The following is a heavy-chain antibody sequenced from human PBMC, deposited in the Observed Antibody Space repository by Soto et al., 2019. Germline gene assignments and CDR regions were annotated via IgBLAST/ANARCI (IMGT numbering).Heavy chain of an antibody. J-gene: IGHJ4*02. V-gene: IGHV1-69*13. CDR1: GGTFSSYA. Sequence: SVKVSCKASGGTFSSYAISWVRQAPGQGLEWMGGIIPIFGTANYAQKFQGRVTITADESTSTAYMELSSLRSEDTAVYYCARTPRYFDWLAVDYWGQGTLVTVSS. CDR3: ARTPRYFDWLAVDY. CDR2: IIPIFGTA. D-gene: IGHD3-9*01.